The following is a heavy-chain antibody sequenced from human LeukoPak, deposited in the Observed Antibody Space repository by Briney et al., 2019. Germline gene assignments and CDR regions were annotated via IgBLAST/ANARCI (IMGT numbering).Heavy chain of an antibody. J-gene: IGHJ4*02. CDR1: GFAFSSYW. V-gene: IGHV3-74*01. D-gene: IGHD2/OR15-2a*01. CDR3: TRSSYPYFFDY. CDR2: ITSDGSET. Sequence: GGSLRLSCAASGFAFSSYWMHWVRQGPGKGLVWVSRITSDGSETVYADSVKGRFAISRDNAKNTLYLQMNSLGAEDTAVYYCTRSSYPYFFDYWGQGTLVTVSS.